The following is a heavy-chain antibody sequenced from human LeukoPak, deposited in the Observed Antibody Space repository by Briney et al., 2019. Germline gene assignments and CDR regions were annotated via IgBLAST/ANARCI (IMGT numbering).Heavy chain of an antibody. D-gene: IGHD6-13*01. CDR3: AREGKSIAPAPGY. CDR2: IYHSGST. V-gene: IGHV4-38-2*02. CDR1: GYSISSGYY. J-gene: IGHJ4*02. Sequence: SETLSLTCTVSGYSISSGYYWGWIRQPPGKGLEWIGSIYHSGSTYYNPSLKSRVTISVDTSKNQFSLKLSSVTAADTAVYYCAREGKSIAPAPGYWGQGTLVTVSS.